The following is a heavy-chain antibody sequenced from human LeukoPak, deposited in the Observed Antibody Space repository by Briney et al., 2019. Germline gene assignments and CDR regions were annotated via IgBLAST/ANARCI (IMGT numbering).Heavy chain of an antibody. D-gene: IGHD2-2*03. CDR1: GGSISSSSYY. J-gene: IGHJ4*02. Sequence: SETLSLTCTVSGGSISSSSYYGGWIRQPPGKGLEWIGSIYYSGSTYYNPSLKSRVTISVDTSKNQFSLKLSSVTAADTAVYYCARQGVDGYCSSTSCYAGVDYWGQGTLVTVSS. V-gene: IGHV4-39*01. CDR3: ARQGVDGYCSSTSCYAGVDY. CDR2: IYYSGST.